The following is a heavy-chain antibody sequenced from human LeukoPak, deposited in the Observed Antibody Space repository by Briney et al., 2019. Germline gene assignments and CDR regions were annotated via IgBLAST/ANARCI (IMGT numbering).Heavy chain of an antibody. CDR3: ARAGVVEMATIIFDY. J-gene: IGHJ4*02. CDR1: GYSISSGYY. V-gene: IGHV4-38-2*01. Sequence: PSETLSLTCAVSGYSISSGYYWGWIRQPPGKGLEWIGSIYHSGSTYYNPSLKSRVTISVDTSKNQFSLKLSSVTAADTAVYYCARAGVVEMATIIFDYWGQGTLVTVSS. D-gene: IGHD5-24*01. CDR2: IYHSGST.